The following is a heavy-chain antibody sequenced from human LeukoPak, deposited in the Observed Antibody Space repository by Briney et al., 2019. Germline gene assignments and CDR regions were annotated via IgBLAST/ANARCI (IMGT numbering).Heavy chain of an antibody. CDR3: ARHRGWLRYFDY. D-gene: IGHD5-12*01. V-gene: IGHV4-39*01. CDR2: LYYSGST. Sequence: SETLSLTCSVSGGSISSSSYYWGWIRQPPGEGLEWIGSLYYSGSTYYNASLKSRVTISVDTYKNQFSLKLNSVTAADTAVYYCARHRGWLRYFDYWGQGTLVTVSS. CDR1: GGSISSSSYY. J-gene: IGHJ4*02.